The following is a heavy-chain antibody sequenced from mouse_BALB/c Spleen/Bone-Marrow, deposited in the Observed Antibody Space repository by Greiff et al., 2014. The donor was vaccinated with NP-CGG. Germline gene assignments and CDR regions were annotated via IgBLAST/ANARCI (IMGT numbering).Heavy chain of an antibody. CDR1: GFNIKDTY. J-gene: IGHJ3*01. Sequence: DVKLQESGAELVKPGASVKLSCTASGFNIKDTYMHWVKQRPEQGLEWMGRIDPANGNTKYDPKFQGKATITADTSSNTAYLQLSSLTSEDTAVYYCAPYYYGSSQFAYWGQGTLVTVSA. CDR2: IDPANGNT. D-gene: IGHD1-1*01. V-gene: IGHV14-3*02. CDR3: APYYYGSSQFAY.